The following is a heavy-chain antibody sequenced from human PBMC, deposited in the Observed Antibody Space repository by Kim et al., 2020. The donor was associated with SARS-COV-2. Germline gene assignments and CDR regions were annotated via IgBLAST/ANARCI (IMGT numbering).Heavy chain of an antibody. Sequence: SETLSLTCTVSGGSISSYYWSWIRQPPGKGLEWIGYIYYSGSTNYNPSLKSRVTISVDTSKNQFSLKLSSVTAADTAVYYCARDFDYYDSSGYGPAFDIWGQGTMVTVSS. V-gene: IGHV4-59*13. CDR2: IYYSGST. CDR3: ARDFDYYDSSGYGPAFDI. D-gene: IGHD3-22*01. CDR1: GGSISSYY. J-gene: IGHJ3*02.